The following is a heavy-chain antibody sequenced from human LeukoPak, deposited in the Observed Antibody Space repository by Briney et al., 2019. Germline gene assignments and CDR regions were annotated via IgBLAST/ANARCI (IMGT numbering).Heavy chain of an antibody. Sequence: GGSLRLSCAAYGFTFNDYGMSWVRQAPGRGLEWVSGINWNGGSTAYADSVRGGFTISRDNAKNSPYLQMNSLRTEDTAFYYCARNFGGGDRSGPFYWGQGTLVTVSS. CDR3: ARNFGGGDRSGPFY. J-gene: IGHJ4*02. D-gene: IGHD3-22*01. V-gene: IGHV3-20*04. CDR1: GFTFNDYG. CDR2: INWNGGST.